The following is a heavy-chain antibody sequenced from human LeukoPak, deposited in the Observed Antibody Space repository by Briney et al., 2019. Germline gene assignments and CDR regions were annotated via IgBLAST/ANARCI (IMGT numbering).Heavy chain of an antibody. CDR1: GGSIFSSNSY. J-gene: IGHJ4*02. D-gene: IGHD2-21*01. CDR2: IYYSGST. CDR3: TRGGPEDIPEY. V-gene: IGHV4-39*07. Sequence: SETLSLTCTLSGGSIFSSNSYWGWIRQPRGKGQEWIGSIYYSGSTNYNPSLKSRVTMSLDTSKNQFSLKLNSVTAADTAVYYCTRGGPEDIPEYWGQGTLVTVSS.